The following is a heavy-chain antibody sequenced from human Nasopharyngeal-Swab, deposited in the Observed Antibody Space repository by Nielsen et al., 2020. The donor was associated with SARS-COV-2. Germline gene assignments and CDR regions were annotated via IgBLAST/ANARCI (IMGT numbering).Heavy chain of an antibody. D-gene: IGHD6-19*01. J-gene: IGHJ5*02. CDR3: AVHVAGDRPPFDP. CDR2: INTNTGNP. Sequence: WVRQAPGQGLEWMGWINTNTGNPTYAQGFTGRFVFSLDTSVSTAYLQISSLKAEGTAVYYCAVHVAGDRPPFDPWGQGTLVTVSS. V-gene: IGHV7-4-1*02.